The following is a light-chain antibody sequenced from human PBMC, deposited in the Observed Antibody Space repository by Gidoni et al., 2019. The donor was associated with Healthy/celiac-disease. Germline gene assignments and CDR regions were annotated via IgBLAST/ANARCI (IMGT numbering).Light chain of an antibody. CDR1: QSISSW. Sequence: GDRVTITCRASQSISSWLAWYQQKPGKAPKLLIYDASSLESGVPSRFSGSGSGTEFTLPISSLQPDDFATYYCQQYNSYSYTFXQXTKLEIK. V-gene: IGKV1-5*01. CDR2: DAS. CDR3: QQYNSYSYT. J-gene: IGKJ2*01.